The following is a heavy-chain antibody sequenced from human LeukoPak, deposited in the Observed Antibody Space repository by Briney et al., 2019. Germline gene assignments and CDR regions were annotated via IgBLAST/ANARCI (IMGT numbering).Heavy chain of an antibody. Sequence: TTGGSLRLSCAASGFTFTNHPMNWVRQAPGKGLEWVSYIGGDGVAFYADSVKGRFTISRDNAKNSLHLQMDSLRVEDTAVYYCARNQEIDYYDSSGFYWGVEYWGQGTLVTVSS. J-gene: IGHJ4*02. CDR2: IGGDGVA. CDR1: GFTFTNHP. CDR3: ARNQEIDYYDSSGFYWGVEY. D-gene: IGHD3-22*01. V-gene: IGHV3-69-1*01.